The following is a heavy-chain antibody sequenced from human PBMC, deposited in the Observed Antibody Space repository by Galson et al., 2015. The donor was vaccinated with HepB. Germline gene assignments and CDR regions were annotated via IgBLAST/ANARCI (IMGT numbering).Heavy chain of an antibody. J-gene: IGHJ2*01. CDR3: ARAPYYYDSSGYNWYFDL. V-gene: IGHV1-18*01. D-gene: IGHD3-22*01. CDR2: ISAYNGNT. CDR1: GYTFTSYG. Sequence: SVKVSCKASGYTFTSYGISWVRQAPGQGLEWMGWISAYNGNTNYAQKLQGRVTMTTDTSTSTAYMELRSLRSDDTAVYYCARAPYYYDSSGYNWYFDLWGRGTLVTVSS.